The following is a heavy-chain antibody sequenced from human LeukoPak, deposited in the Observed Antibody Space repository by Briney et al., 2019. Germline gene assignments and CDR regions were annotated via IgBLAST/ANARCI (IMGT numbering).Heavy chain of an antibody. CDR3: ARDGGAYSYDLNYFDY. J-gene: IGHJ4*02. V-gene: IGHV3-30*04. Sequence: PGRSLRLSCAASGFTFSSYAMHWVRQAPGKGLEWVAVISYDGSNKYYADSVKGRFTIFRDNSKNTLYLQMNSLRAEDTAVYYCARDGGAYSYDLNYFDYWGQGTLVTVSS. D-gene: IGHD5-18*01. CDR1: GFTFSSYA. CDR2: ISYDGSNK.